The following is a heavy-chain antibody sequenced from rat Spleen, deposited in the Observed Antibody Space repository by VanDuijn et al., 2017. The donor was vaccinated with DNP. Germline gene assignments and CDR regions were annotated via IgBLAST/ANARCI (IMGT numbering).Heavy chain of an antibody. V-gene: IGHV3-1*01. CDR3: AVQLGVFDY. J-gene: IGHJ2*01. CDR2: ISYVGST. Sequence: EVQLQESGPGLVKPSQSLSLTCSVTGYSITSNYWGWIRKFPGSEMEWIGHISYVGSTRYNPSLKSRISITRDTSKNQFFLQLNSLTTEDTATYYCAVQLGVFDYWGQGVMVIVSS. CDR1: GYSITSNY. D-gene: IGHD5-1*01.